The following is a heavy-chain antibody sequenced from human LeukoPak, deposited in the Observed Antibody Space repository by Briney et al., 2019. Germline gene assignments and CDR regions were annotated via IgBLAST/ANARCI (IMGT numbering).Heavy chain of an antibody. D-gene: IGHD6-19*01. Sequence: GGSLRLSCAASGFTFSSYAMSWVRQAPGTGLEWVSTISGSGGSTYYADSVKGRFTISRDNSKNTLYLQMNSLRAEDTAVYYCAKELAVAGTIDYWGQGTLVTVSS. CDR2: ISGSGGST. CDR3: AKELAVAGTIDY. J-gene: IGHJ4*02. CDR1: GFTFSSYA. V-gene: IGHV3-23*01.